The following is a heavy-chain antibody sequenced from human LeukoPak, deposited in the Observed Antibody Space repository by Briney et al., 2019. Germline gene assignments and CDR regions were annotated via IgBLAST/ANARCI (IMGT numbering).Heavy chain of an antibody. CDR1: GYTFSSYG. Sequence: ASVKVSCKASGYTFSSYGISWARQAPGQGLEWMGWISAYNGNTKYAQKFQGRVTMTTDTSTSTAYMEVRSLRSDDTAVYYCARGFPPRRNYDRSGYYSYYFDYWGQGTLVTVSS. CDR3: ARGFPPRRNYDRSGYYSYYFDY. J-gene: IGHJ4*02. V-gene: IGHV1-18*01. CDR2: ISAYNGNT. D-gene: IGHD3-22*01.